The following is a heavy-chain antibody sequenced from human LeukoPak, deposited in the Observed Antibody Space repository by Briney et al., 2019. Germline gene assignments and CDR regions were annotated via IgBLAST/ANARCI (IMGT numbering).Heavy chain of an antibody. Sequence: GGSLRLSCAASGFTFSSYAMHWVRQAPGKGLEYVSAISSNGGSTYYANSVKGRFTISRDNSKNTLYLQMGSLRAEDMAVYYCARARGSYSSSWYPYYYYYMDVWGKGTTVTISS. D-gene: IGHD6-13*01. CDR2: ISSNGGST. V-gene: IGHV3-64*01. CDR3: ARARGSYSSSWYPYYYYYMDV. J-gene: IGHJ6*03. CDR1: GFTFSSYA.